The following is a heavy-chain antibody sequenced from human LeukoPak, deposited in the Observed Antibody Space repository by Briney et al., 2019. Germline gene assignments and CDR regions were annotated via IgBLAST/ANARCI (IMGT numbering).Heavy chain of an antibody. J-gene: IGHJ4*02. CDR1: GGSFSGYY. V-gene: IGHV4-34*01. CDR2: INNTGST. Sequence: PSETLSLTCAVYGGSFSGYYWSWIRQPPGKGLEWIGEINNTGSTHYNPSLKSRVTISVDTSKNQFSLKLSSVTAADTAVYYCADSGYSYDYWGQGTLVTVSS. CDR3: ADSGYSYDY. D-gene: IGHD5-18*01.